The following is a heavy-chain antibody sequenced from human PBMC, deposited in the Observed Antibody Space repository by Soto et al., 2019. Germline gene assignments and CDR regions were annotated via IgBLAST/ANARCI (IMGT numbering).Heavy chain of an antibody. D-gene: IGHD6-6*01. CDR1: GFTLSNYA. CDR3: VKTDWVEGQLVDS. CDR2: ISGSGGRI. J-gene: IGHJ4*02. Sequence: EVQLLESGGGLVQPGGSLRLSCAASGFTLSNYAMSWVRQAPGKGLEWVSTISGSGGRIYYADSVKGRFTISRDNSKNMLYLQMSSLRAEDTAVYYCVKTDWVEGQLVDSWGQGTLVTVSS. V-gene: IGHV3-23*01.